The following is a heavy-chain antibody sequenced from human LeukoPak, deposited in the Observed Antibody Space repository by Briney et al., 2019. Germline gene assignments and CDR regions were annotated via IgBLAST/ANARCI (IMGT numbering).Heavy chain of an antibody. D-gene: IGHD5-12*01. CDR1: GGSFSGYY. Sequence: SETLSLTCAVYGGSFSGYYWSWIRQPPGKGLEWIGEINHSGSTNYNPSLKSRVTISVDTSKNQFSLKLSSVTAADTAVYYCARFRYSGRFDYWGRGTLVTVSS. CDR2: INHSGST. J-gene: IGHJ4*02. CDR3: ARFRYSGRFDY. V-gene: IGHV4-34*01.